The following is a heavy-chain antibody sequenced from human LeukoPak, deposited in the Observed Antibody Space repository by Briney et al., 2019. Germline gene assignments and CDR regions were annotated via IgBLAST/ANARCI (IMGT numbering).Heavy chain of an antibody. CDR1: GYSISSGYY. D-gene: IGHD3-3*01. Sequence: PSETLSLTCAVSGYSISSGYYWGWIRQPPGKGLEWIGSIYHSGSTYYNPSLKSRVTISVDTSKNQFSLKLSSVTAADTAVYFCARALGYVFWSGSYTGNWSDPWGQGTLVTVSS. J-gene: IGHJ5*02. V-gene: IGHV4-38-2*01. CDR2: IYHSGST. CDR3: ARALGYVFWSGSYTGNWSDP.